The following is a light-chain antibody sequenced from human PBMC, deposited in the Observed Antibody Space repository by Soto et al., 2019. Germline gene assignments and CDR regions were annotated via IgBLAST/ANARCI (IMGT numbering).Light chain of an antibody. V-gene: IGKV1-27*01. J-gene: IGKJ1*01. CDR2: AAS. Sequence: DIQMTQSPSSLSASVGDRVTITCRAGQGISSYLAWYQQRPGKVPKVLIYAASTLHSGVPSRFSGSGSGTDFTLTISNVQPEDVATYYCQNYYNAPETFGQGTKV. CDR3: QNYYNAPET. CDR1: QGISSY.